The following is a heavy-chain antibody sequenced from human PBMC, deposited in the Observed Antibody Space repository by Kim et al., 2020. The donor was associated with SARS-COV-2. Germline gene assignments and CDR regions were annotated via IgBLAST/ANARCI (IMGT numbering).Heavy chain of an antibody. D-gene: IGHD3-22*01. CDR1: GGSISSYY. Sequence: SETLSLTCTVSGGSISSYYWSWIRQPPGKGLEWIGYIYYSGSTNYNPSLKSRVTISVDTSKNQFSLKLSSVTAADTAVYYCARGYYYDSSGPFDYWGQGTLVTVSS. CDR3: ARGYYYDSSGPFDY. V-gene: IGHV4-59*01. CDR2: IYYSGST. J-gene: IGHJ4*02.